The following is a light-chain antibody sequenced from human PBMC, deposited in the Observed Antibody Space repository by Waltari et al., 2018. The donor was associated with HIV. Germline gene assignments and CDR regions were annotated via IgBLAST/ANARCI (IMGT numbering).Light chain of an antibody. J-gene: IGLJ3*02. CDR3: AAWDDRLSVV. V-gene: IGLV1-44*01. Sequence: QSVLPQPPSASGTPGQRVTISCSGRSSRIHINTVNWYQRRPGTAPKLLIYNKNQRPSVVPDRFSGSKSGTSASLAISGLQSEDEADYFCAAWDDRLSVVFGGGTKLTVL. CDR1: SSRIHINT. CDR2: NKN.